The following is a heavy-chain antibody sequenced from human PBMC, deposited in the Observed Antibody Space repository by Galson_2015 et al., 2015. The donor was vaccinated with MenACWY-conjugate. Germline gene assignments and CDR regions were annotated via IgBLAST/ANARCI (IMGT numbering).Heavy chain of an antibody. J-gene: IGHJ4*02. V-gene: IGHV2-70*01. CDR3: ARSGEFCGGDCFCFGS. D-gene: IGHD2-21*02. CDR1: GFSLSTSGMC. CDR2: IDWEDDI. Sequence: PALVKPTQALTLTCTFSGFSLSTSGMCVNWIRQPPGKALEWLALIDWEDDIFYSTSLKTRLTIAKDTSKNQVVLTMTNVDPVDTATYYCARSGEFCGGDCFCFGSWGQGTLVTVSS.